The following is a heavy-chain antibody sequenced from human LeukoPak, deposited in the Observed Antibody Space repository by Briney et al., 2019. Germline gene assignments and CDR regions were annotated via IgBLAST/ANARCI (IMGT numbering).Heavy chain of an antibody. CDR1: EFAFSNYW. Sequence: GGSLRLSCAASEFAFSNYWMHWVRQAPGWGLMWVSRINGDGSLTNYADSVKGRFTISRDNAKNTLYLQMNSLRAEDTAVYYCARDLDTAMVSLDYWGQGTLVTVSS. CDR3: ARDLDTAMVSLDY. V-gene: IGHV3-74*01. D-gene: IGHD5-18*01. CDR2: INGDGSLT. J-gene: IGHJ4*02.